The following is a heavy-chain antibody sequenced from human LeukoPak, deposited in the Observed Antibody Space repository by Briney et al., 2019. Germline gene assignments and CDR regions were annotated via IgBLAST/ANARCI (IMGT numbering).Heavy chain of an antibody. J-gene: IGHJ4*03. V-gene: IGHV4-34*01. Sequence: SETLSLTCAVYGGSFSPYYWSWIRQSPGKGLEWIAEINHRGDTNYNPSVKSRVSISVDTSKNQFSLKVTSLTAADTAVYYFARGPTISETGYFDYWGQGTLVTVSS. CDR2: INHRGDT. CDR1: GGSFSPYY. CDR3: ARGPTISETGYFDY. D-gene: IGHD1-1*01.